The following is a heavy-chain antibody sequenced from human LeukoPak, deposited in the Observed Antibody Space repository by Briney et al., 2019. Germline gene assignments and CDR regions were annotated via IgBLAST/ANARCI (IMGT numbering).Heavy chain of an antibody. CDR2: ISAYNGNT. J-gene: IGHJ3*02. Sequence: ASVKVSRKASGYTFTSYGISWVRQAPGQGLEWMGWISAYNGNTNYAQKLQGRVTMTTDTSTSTANMELRSLRSDDTAVYYCARAERITIFGVVIRTDAFDIWGQGTMVTVSS. CDR1: GYTFTSYG. CDR3: ARAERITIFGVVIRTDAFDI. D-gene: IGHD3-3*01. V-gene: IGHV1-18*01.